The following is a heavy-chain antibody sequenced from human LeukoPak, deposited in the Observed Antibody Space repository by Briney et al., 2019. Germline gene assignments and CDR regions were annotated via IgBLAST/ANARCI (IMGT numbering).Heavy chain of an antibody. V-gene: IGHV3-30*18. Sequence: GGSLRLSCAASGFTFSNAWMSWVRQAPGKGLEWVASISSEGDNKHYLESVKGRFTISRDNSKNTLYLQMHNPRAEDTAIYYCAKDRTNFFYYLDVWGTGTTVIVSS. CDR1: GFTFSNAW. CDR3: AKDRTNFFYYLDV. CDR2: ISSEGDNK. J-gene: IGHJ6*03.